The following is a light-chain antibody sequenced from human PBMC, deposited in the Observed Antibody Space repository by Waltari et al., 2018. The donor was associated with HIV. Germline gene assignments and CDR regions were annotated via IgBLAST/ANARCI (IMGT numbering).Light chain of an antibody. V-gene: IGLV3-1*01. J-gene: IGLJ3*02. Sequence: SYDLIQPASVSVSPGQTVSITCPGRTLADHYTYWYQQKPGQSPVLVIYRHTERPSRIPERFSGAISGNTATLTISGTQTIEEADYYCQTWDSGTGVFGGGTKLTVL. CDR3: QTWDSGTGV. CDR2: RHT. CDR1: TLADHY.